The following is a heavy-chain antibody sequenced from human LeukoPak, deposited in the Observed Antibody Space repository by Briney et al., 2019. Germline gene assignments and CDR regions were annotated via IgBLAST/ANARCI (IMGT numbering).Heavy chain of an antibody. D-gene: IGHD4-23*01. J-gene: IGHJ4*02. CDR3: ARGYGGNSVALEY. CDR1: GFTVSSNY. V-gene: IGHV3-53*05. Sequence: AGGSLRLSCAASGFTVSSNYMSWVRQAPGKGLEWVSVIYSGGSTYYADSVKGRFTISRDNSKNTLYLQMNSLRAEDTAVYYCARGYGGNSVALEYWGQGTLVTVSS. CDR2: IYSGGST.